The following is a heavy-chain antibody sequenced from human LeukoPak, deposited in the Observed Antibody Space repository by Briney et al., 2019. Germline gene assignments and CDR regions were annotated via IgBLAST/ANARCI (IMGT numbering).Heavy chain of an antibody. V-gene: IGHV3-23*01. CDR2: ISGSGGST. CDR1: GFTFSSYG. D-gene: IGHD3-9*01. CDR3: AGGVRYFDWLTDY. Sequence: PGGSLRLSCAASGFTFSSYGMSWVRQAPGKGLEWVSAISGSGGSTYYADSVKGRFTISRDNSKNTLYLQMNSLRAEDTAVYYCAGGVRYFDWLTDYWGQGTLVTVSS. J-gene: IGHJ4*02.